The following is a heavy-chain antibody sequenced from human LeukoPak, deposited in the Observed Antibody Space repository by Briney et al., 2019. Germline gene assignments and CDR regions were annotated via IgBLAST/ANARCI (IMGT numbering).Heavy chain of an antibody. Sequence: GGSLRLSCAASGFTFSIYWMSWVRQAPGKGLEWVANIKQDGSEKYYVDSVKGRFTISRDNAKNSLYLQMNSLRAEDTAVYYCARGVANYYDNSGYQNWGQGTLVTVSS. CDR2: IKQDGSEK. D-gene: IGHD3-22*01. V-gene: IGHV3-7*01. CDR1: GFTFSIYW. CDR3: ARGVANYYDNSGYQN. J-gene: IGHJ4*02.